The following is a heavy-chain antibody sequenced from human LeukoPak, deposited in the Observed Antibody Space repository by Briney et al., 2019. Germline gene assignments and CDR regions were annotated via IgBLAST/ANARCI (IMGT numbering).Heavy chain of an antibody. Sequence: SETLSLTCAVYGGSFSGYYWSWIRQPPGKGLEWIGEINHSGSTNYNPSLKSRVTISVDTSKNQFSLKLSSVAAADTAVYYCARAPDDYFDYWGQGTLVTVSS. V-gene: IGHV4-34*01. J-gene: IGHJ4*02. CDR3: ARAPDDYFDY. CDR1: GGSFSGYY. CDR2: INHSGST.